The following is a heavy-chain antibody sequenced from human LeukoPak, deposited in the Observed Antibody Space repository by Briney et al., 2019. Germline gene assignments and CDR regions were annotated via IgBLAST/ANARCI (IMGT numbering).Heavy chain of an antibody. Sequence: ASVKVSCKASGYTFTGYYMHWVRQAPGQGLEWMGWINPNSGGTNYAQKFQGRVTMTRNTSISTAYMELSSLRSEDTAVYYCARGVSGGYLYYYYYYMDVWGKGTTVTISS. CDR2: INPNSGGT. J-gene: IGHJ6*03. V-gene: IGHV1-2*02. D-gene: IGHD5-12*01. CDR3: ARGVSGGYLYYYYYYMDV. CDR1: GYTFTGYY.